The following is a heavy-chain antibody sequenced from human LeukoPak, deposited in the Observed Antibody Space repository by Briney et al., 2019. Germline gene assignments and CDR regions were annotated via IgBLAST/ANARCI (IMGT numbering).Heavy chain of an antibody. CDR2: IRYDGSNK. CDR3: ANRDYCSSTSCYTLGSY. CDR1: GFTFSSYG. V-gene: IGHV3-30*02. D-gene: IGHD2-2*02. J-gene: IGHJ4*02. Sequence: GGSLRLSCAASGFTFSSYGMHWVRQAPGKGLEGVAFIRYDGSNKYYADSVKGRFTISRDNSKNTLYLQMNSLRAEDTAVYYCANRDYCSSTSCYTLGSYWGQGTLVTVSS.